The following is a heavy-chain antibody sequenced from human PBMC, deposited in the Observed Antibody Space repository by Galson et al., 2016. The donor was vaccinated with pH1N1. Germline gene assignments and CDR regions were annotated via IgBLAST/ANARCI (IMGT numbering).Heavy chain of an antibody. V-gene: IGHV3-15*01. CDR1: GFTFSNAW. J-gene: IGHJ4*02. CDR2: IKSKTDGGTT. CDR3: RGLNDN. D-gene: IGHD3-16*01. Sequence: SCAASGFTFSNAWMSWVRQAPGRGLEWVGRIKSKTDGGTTDYAAPVKGRFTLSRDDSKNTLYLQMNSLKIEDTAVYYCRGLNDNWGQGTLVTVSS.